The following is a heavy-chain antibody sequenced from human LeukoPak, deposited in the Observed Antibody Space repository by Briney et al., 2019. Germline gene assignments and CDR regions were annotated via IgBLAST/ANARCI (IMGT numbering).Heavy chain of an antibody. CDR3: ARAPMAQYALDI. Sequence: SETLSLTCTVSGGSISSGGYYWSWIRQHPGKGLEWIGYIYYSGSTYYNPSLKSRVTISVDTSKNQFSLKLSSVTAADTAVYYYARAPMAQYALDIWGQGTMVTVSS. CDR1: GGSISSGGYY. V-gene: IGHV4-31*03. D-gene: IGHD2-2*01. J-gene: IGHJ3*02. CDR2: IYYSGST.